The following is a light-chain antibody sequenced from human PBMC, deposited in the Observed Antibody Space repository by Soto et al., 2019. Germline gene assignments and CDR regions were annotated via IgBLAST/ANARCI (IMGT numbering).Light chain of an antibody. CDR2: KTS. V-gene: IGKV1-5*03. CDR3: QHWNDYSWT. Sequence: DIHMTQSPSTLSASVGDRVTITCRAIQSISIWLAWYQQKPGKAPNLLIYKTSSLETGVPSRFSGSGSGTEFTLTISSLQPDDFATYYCQHWNDYSWTFGQGTKVEV. J-gene: IGKJ1*01. CDR1: QSISIW.